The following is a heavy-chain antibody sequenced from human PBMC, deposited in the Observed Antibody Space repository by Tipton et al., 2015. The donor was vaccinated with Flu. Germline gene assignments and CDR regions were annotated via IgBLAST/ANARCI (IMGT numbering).Heavy chain of an antibody. D-gene: IGHD3-10*01. J-gene: IGHJ4*02. CDR1: GGSMSSYY. CDR3: ARASGSGTYVIFDY. CDR2: IYTSGSA. Sequence: LRLSCAVCGGSMSSYYWSWIRQPAGKGLEWIGRIYTSGSAIHNPSLKSRVTMSVDTSKNQFSLKLSSVTAADTAVYYCARASGSGTYVIFDYWGPGTLVTVSS. V-gene: IGHV4-4*07.